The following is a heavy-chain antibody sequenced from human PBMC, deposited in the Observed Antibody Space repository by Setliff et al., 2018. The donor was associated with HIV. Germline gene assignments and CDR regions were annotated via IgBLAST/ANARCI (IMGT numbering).Heavy chain of an antibody. Sequence: LRLSCTASGFTFSTYWMTWVRQAPGKGLEWVGNINLDGSEQNYVDSVKGRFTISRDNAKNSLYLQMNSLRADDTAVYYCASLSLDYWGQGTLVTVSS. CDR1: GFTFSTYW. CDR2: INLDGSEQ. J-gene: IGHJ4*02. CDR3: ASLSLDY. V-gene: IGHV3-7*01.